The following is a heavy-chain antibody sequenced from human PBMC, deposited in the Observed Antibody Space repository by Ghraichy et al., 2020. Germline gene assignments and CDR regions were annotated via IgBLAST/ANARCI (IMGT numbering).Heavy chain of an antibody. D-gene: IGHD2-2*01. V-gene: IGHV1-46*01. CDR2: INPSGGST. Sequence: ASVKVSCKASGYTFTSYYMHWVRQAPGQGLEWMGIINPSGGSTSYAQKFQGRVTMTRDTSTSTVYMELSSLRSEDTAVYYCARDLEDCSSTSCKYYYYYMDVWGKGTTVTVSS. CDR3: ARDLEDCSSTSCKYYYYYMDV. CDR1: GYTFTSYY. J-gene: IGHJ6*03.